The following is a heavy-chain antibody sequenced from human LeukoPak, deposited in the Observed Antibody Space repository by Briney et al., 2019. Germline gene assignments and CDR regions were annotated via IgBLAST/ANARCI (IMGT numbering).Heavy chain of an antibody. D-gene: IGHD3-10*01. J-gene: IGHJ4*02. Sequence: PSETLSLTCTASGGSISSSSYYWGWIRQPPGKGLEWIGSIYYSGSTYYNPSLKSRVTISVDTSKNQFSLKLSSVTAADTAVYYCARSLHYYGSGRPIDYWGQGTLVTVSS. CDR1: GGSISSSSYY. CDR3: ARSLHYYGSGRPIDY. CDR2: IYYSGST. V-gene: IGHV4-39*07.